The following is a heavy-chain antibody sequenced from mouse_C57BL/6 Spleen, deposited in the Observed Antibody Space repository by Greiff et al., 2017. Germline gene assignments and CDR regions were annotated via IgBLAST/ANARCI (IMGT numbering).Heavy chain of an antibody. J-gene: IGHJ4*01. CDR2: IDPSDSYT. D-gene: IGHD1-1*01. CDR3: ARGVTTDSYARDY. Sequence: VQLQQPGAELVMPGASVKLSCKASGYTFTSYWMHWVKQRHGHGLEWIGEIDPSDSYTNYNQKFKGKSTLTVDKSSSTAYMQLSSLTSEDSAVYYCARGVTTDSYARDYWGQGTSVTVSS. V-gene: IGHV1-69*01. CDR1: GYTFTSYW.